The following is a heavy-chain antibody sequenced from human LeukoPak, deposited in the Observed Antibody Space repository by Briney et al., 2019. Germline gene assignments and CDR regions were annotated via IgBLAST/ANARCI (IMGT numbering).Heavy chain of an antibody. J-gene: IGHJ4*02. D-gene: IGHD3-22*01. V-gene: IGHV4-4*07. CDR1: GGSISSYY. Sequence: PSETLSLTCTVSGGSISSYYWSWIRQPAGKGLEWIGRIYTSGSTNYNPSLKSRVTMSVDTSMNQFSLKLSSVTAADTAVYYCARDLGPVTQSYDSSGYFYWGQGTLVTVSS. CDR2: IYTSGST. CDR3: ARDLGPVTQSYDSSGYFY.